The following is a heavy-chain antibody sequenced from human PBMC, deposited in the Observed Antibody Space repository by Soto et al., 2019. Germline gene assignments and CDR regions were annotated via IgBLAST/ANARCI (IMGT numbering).Heavy chain of an antibody. CDR1: GFAFSNYS. J-gene: IGHJ6*02. CDR2: ISSSSSYI. CDR3: ARDSGGYDRLNYYYYGMDG. V-gene: IGHV3-21*01. D-gene: IGHD1-26*01. Sequence: PGESLSLSCAASGFAFSNYSLNWVSPDPGEGLEWVSSISSSSSYIYYADSVKGRFTISRDNAKNSLYLQMNSLRAEDTAVYYCARDSGGYDRLNYYYYGMDGWGQGTKVTVSS.